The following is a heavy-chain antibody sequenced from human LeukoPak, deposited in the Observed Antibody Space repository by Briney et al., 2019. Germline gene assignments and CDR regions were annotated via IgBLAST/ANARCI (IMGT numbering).Heavy chain of an antibody. D-gene: IGHD5-18*01. J-gene: IGHJ6*03. CDR2: MSSSGSTI. CDR3: ARMNTAMVNGLNYYYYMDV. V-gene: IGHV3-48*04. CDR1: GFTFSSYT. Sequence: GGSLRLSCAASGFTFSSYTMNWVRQAPGKGLEWVSYMSSSGSTIYYADSVKGRFTISRDNAKNSLYLEMNSLRADDTAVYYCARMNTAMVNGLNYYYYMDVWGKGTTVTISS.